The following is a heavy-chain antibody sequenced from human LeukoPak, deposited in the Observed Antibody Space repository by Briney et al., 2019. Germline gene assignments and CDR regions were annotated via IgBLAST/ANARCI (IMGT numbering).Heavy chain of an antibody. CDR3: ARNYYGSGSYSLISFDS. Sequence: GGSLRLSCAASGLTVSTNYMSWVRQAPGKGLQWVSVIYSGGSTYYADSVKGRFTISRDNSKNTLYLQMNSLRAEDTAVYYCARNYYGSGSYSLISFDSWGQGTLVTVSS. D-gene: IGHD3-10*01. CDR1: GLTVSTNY. J-gene: IGHJ4*02. CDR2: IYSGGST. V-gene: IGHV3-66*01.